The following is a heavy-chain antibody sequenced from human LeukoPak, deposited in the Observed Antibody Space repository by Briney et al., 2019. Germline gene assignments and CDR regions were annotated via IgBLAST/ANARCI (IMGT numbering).Heavy chain of an antibody. D-gene: IGHD6-13*01. Sequence: PGGSLRLSCAASGFTFSSYAMSCVRQAPGKGLEWVSAISYSGGSTYYADSVKGRFTISRDNSKNTLYVQMNSLRAEDTAVYYCARIRESSNWYPVGLDDYWGQGTLVTVSS. J-gene: IGHJ4*02. CDR2: ISYSGGST. CDR3: ARIRESSNWYPVGLDDY. V-gene: IGHV3-23*01. CDR1: GFTFSSYA.